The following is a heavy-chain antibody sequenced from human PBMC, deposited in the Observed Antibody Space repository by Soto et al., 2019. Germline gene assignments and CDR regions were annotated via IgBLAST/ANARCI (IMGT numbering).Heavy chain of an antibody. D-gene: IGHD1-1*01. Sequence: SETLSLTCTVSGGSISSSSYYWGWIRQPPGKGLEWIGSIYYSGSTYYNPSLKSRVTISVDTSKNQFSLKLSSVTAADTAVYYCARLPGTYCYYMDVWGKGTTVTVSS. J-gene: IGHJ6*03. V-gene: IGHV4-39*01. CDR1: GGSISSSSYY. CDR3: ARLPGTYCYYMDV. CDR2: IYYSGST.